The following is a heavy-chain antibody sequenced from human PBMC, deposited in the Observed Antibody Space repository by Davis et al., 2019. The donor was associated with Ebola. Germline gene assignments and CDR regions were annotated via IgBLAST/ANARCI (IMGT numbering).Heavy chain of an antibody. CDR3: AKSTRLVGYDY. D-gene: IGHD2-8*02. CDR2: ISYDGSNK. CDR1: GFTFSSYA. Sequence: GGSLRLSCAASGFTFSSYAMHWVRQAPGKGLEWVAVISYDGSNKYYADSAKGRFTISRDNSKNTLYLQMNSLRAEDTAVYYCAKSTRLVGYDYWGQGTLVTVSS. J-gene: IGHJ4*02. V-gene: IGHV3-30-3*02.